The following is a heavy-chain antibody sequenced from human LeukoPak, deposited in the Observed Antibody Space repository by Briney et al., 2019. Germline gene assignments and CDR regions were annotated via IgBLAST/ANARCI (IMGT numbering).Heavy chain of an antibody. J-gene: IGHJ6*03. D-gene: IGHD6-13*01. V-gene: IGHV1-24*01. CDR1: GYTLTVLS. CDR3: ATALAAADPGRYYYYYMDV. CDR2: FDPEDGET. Sequence: ASVKLSCKVSGYTLTVLSMHWVRQAPGKGLEWMGGFDPEDGETIYAQKFQGRVTMTEDTSTDTAYMELSSLRSEDTAVYYCATALAAADPGRYYYYYMDVWGKGTTVTVSS.